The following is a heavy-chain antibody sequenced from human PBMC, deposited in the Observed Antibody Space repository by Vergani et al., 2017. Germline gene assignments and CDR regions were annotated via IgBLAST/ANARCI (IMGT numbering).Heavy chain of an antibody. J-gene: IGHJ6*02. CDR2: VDPEDGET. CDR3: ATPQTVTTGGMEV. V-gene: IGHV1-69-2*01. D-gene: IGHD4-17*01. CDR1: GYTFTDHY. Sequence: EVQLVQSGAEVKKPGATMKISCKVSGYTFTDHYMHWVTQAPGKGLEWMGLVDPEDGETIYAEKFKGRVTIAADTSTDTAHLELSSLRSESTAVYYCATPQTVTTGGMEVWGQGTTVIVSS.